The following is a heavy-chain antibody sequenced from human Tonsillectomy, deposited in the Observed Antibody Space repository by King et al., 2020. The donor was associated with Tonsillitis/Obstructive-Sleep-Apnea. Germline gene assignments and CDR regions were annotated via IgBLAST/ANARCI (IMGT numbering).Heavy chain of an antibody. CDR1: GYSFTTHA. J-gene: IGHJ6*04. CDR2: INTNTGKP. CDR3: ARDPYEDIVMVPAQGYMDV. D-gene: IGHD2-15*01. V-gene: IGHV7-4-1*02. Sequence: QLVQSGSELKKPGASVKVSCKASGYSFTTHAMNWVRQAPGEGLEWMGWINTNTGKPTYAQGFTGRFVFSLDTSVSTAYLQITSLKAEDTAVYYCARDPYEDIVMVPAQGYMDVWGTGTTVTVSS.